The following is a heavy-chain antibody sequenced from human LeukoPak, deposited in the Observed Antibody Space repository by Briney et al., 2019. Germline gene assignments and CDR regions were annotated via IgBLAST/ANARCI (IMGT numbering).Heavy chain of an antibody. CDR1: GFTFSSYW. CDR3: ARTYYYDSSGYLPRRNYYYYYMDV. CDR2: INSDGSST. D-gene: IGHD3-22*01. J-gene: IGHJ6*03. V-gene: IGHV3-74*01. Sequence: GGSLRLSCAASGFTFSSYWMHWVRQAPGKGLVWVSRINSDGSSTSYADSVKGRFTISRDNAKNTLYLQMNSLRAEDTAVYYCARTYYYDSSGYLPRRNYYYYYMDVWGKGTTVTISS.